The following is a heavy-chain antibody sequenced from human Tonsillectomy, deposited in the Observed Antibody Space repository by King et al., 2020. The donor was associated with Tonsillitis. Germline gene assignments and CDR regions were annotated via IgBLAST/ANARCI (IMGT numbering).Heavy chain of an antibody. D-gene: IGHD4-17*01. J-gene: IGHJ4*02. Sequence: VQLVESGGGLVQPGGSLRLSCAASGFTFSDYTMNWVRQAPGMGLERVSAISGSGGRTFYGDSVKDRFTISRDNSKNTLYLQMTSLRAEDTAIYYCAKDMHDYGDPMCDSWGQGTLVTVSS. CDR1: GFTFSDYT. V-gene: IGHV3-23*04. CDR2: ISGSGGRT. CDR3: AKDMHDYGDPMCDS.